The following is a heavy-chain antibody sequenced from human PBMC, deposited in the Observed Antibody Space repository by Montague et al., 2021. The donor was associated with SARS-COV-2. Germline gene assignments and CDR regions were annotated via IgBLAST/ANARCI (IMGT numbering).Heavy chain of an antibody. CDR2: IYTSGST. D-gene: IGHD6-13*01. J-gene: IGHJ6*03. Sequence: TLSLTCTVSGGSISSGSYYWSWLRQPAGKGLEWIGRIYTSGSTNHNPSLKSRVTISVDTSKNQFSLKLSSVTAADTAVYYCASGIAATYYYYMDVWGQGTTVTVSS. V-gene: IGHV4-61*02. CDR1: GGSISSGSYY. CDR3: ASGIAATYYYYMDV.